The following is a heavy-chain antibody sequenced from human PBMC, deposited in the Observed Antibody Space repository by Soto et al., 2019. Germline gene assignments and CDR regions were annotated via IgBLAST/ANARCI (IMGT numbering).Heavy chain of an antibody. CDR3: AREGQLWYYYSGMDV. Sequence: SLRLSCAASGLTFSSHSMYWVRQAPGKGLEWVAVISYDGGNKKYADSVKGRFTISRDNSNNTLYLQMNSLRGEDTAVYYCAREGQLWYYYSGMDVWGQGTTVTVSS. V-gene: IGHV3-30-3*01. J-gene: IGHJ6*02. CDR2: ISYDGGNK. CDR1: GLTFSSHS. D-gene: IGHD1-1*01.